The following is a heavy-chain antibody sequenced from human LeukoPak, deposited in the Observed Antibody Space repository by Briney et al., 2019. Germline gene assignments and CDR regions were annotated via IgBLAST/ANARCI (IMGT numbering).Heavy chain of an antibody. D-gene: IGHD5-18*01. V-gene: IGHV4-59*08. Sequence: SETLSLICTVSGDSISSYYWSWIRQSPGKGLEWIGYIYYIGNTNYNPSFESRVTTSIDMSKNEISLKLTSVTAADTAVYYCARHQGQLWYAFDIWGQGTRVAVSS. J-gene: IGHJ3*02. CDR1: GDSISSYY. CDR2: IYYIGNT. CDR3: ARHQGQLWYAFDI.